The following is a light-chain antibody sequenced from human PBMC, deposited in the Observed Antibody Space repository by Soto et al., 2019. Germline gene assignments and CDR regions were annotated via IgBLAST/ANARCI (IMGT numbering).Light chain of an antibody. V-gene: IGKV3-20*01. CDR2: AGS. Sequence: EVVLTQSPGTLSLSPGDRATLSCRASQSVSSGYLAWYQQKPGQVPRLLIHAGSSRATGIPDRFSGSGSGTDFPPPITRLEPEDSAVYYCQECGLPPFTSAPGTKLDIK. CDR1: QSVSSGY. CDR3: QECGLPPFT. J-gene: IGKJ3*01.